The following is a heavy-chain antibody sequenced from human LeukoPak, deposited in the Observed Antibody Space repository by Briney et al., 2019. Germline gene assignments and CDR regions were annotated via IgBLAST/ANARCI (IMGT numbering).Heavy chain of an antibody. Sequence: VGSLTLSCAASGFTFADYAMSWVRQAPGKGLEWVSGISVSGGSTFYADSVKARFTISRDKSENALYRKMGSLRAEDTAVEFCTKGRGDSGTSQGDFWGQKTLVTVSS. CDR2: ISVSGGST. D-gene: IGHD1-26*01. V-gene: IGHV3-23*01. CDR3: TKGRGDSGTSQGDF. J-gene: IGHJ4*02. CDR1: GFTFADYA.